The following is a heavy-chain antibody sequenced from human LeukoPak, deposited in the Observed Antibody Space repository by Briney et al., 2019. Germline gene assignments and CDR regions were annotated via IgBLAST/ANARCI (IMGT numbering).Heavy chain of an antibody. CDR1: GGSSSGYY. Sequence: SETLSLTCAVYGGSSSGYYWGWIRQPPGKGLEWIGNIYYTGNTYYNSSLKSRVTISLGTSKNQFSLKVISMTAADTAAYYCTKSDGYGLIRICGRGTMVTVSS. J-gene: IGHJ3*02. D-gene: IGHD3-10*01. CDR2: IYYTGNT. CDR3: TKSDGYGLIRI. V-gene: IGHV4-34*03.